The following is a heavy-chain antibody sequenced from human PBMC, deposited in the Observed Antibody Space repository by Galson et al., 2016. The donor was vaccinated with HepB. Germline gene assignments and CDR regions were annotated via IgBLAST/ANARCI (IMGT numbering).Heavy chain of an antibody. CDR2: IIPIFGTT. CDR1: GGTFSSYA. V-gene: IGHV1-69*13. Sequence: SVKVSCKASGGTFSSYAISWVRQAPGQGLEWMGGIIPIFGTTIYAQKFQGRVTITADESTGTAYMELSSLRSEDTAVYYCARDRDSDIDDYYYMDVWGTGTTVTGSS. J-gene: IGHJ6*03. CDR3: ARDRDSDIDDYYYMDV.